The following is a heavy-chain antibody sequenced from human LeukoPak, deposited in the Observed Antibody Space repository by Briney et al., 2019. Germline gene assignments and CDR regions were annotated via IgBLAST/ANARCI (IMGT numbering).Heavy chain of an antibody. J-gene: IGHJ1*01. V-gene: IGHV4-39*07. D-gene: IGHD3-22*01. CDR2: IYYSGST. CDR1: GGSISSSSYY. CDR3: ARVVYYDSSGYYSAGYFQH. Sequence: SSETLSLTCTVSGGSISSSSYYWGWIRQPPGKGLEWIGSIYYSGSTYYNPSLKSRVTISVDTSKNQFSLKLSSVTAAGTAVYYCARVVYYDSSGYYSAGYFQHWGQGTLVTVSS.